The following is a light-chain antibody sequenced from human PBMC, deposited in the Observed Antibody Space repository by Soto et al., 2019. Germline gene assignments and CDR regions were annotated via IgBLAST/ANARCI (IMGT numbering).Light chain of an antibody. J-gene: IGLJ3*02. Sequence: SYELTQPPSVSVAPGQTAMITCGGNNIGNKNVHWYQQRQGQAPVLVVYNDSDRPSGIPDRLSASNSENTATLTISRVEAGDGADFCCQVCDTSSDDRADPPSDSWVFGGGTKLTVL. CDR2: NDS. CDR3: QVCDTSSDDRADPPSDSWV. CDR1: NIGNKN. V-gene: IGLV3-21*02.